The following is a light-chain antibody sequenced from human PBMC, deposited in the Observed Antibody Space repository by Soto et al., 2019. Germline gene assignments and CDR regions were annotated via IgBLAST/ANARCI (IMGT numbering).Light chain of an antibody. J-gene: IGKJ1*01. Sequence: EIVLTQSPDTLSLSPGESATLSCGASQSVSNNYLAWYQQKPGQAPRLLIYGASNRATGIPDRFSGSGSGTDFTLTISRLEPEDFAVYYCQQYGSSGTFGQGTKVDIK. CDR3: QQYGSSGT. CDR1: QSVSNNY. V-gene: IGKV3-20*01. CDR2: GAS.